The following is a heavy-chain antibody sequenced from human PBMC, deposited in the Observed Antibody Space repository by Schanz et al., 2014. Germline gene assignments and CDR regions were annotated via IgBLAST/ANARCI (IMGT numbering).Heavy chain of an antibody. CDR1: GFTVSNSY. V-gene: IGHV3-53*04. CDR3: ARAQGVIRLYYGVDV. Sequence: DVQLVDSGGGLVQPGGSLRLSCAASGFTVSNSYIHWVRLAPGKGLEWVSTIYSSGSTYYADSVRGRFTISRDNSMNTVYLQMNSLRSDDAAVYYCARAQGVIRLYYGVDVWGQGTTVTVSS. J-gene: IGHJ6*02. D-gene: IGHD3-10*01. CDR2: IYSSGST.